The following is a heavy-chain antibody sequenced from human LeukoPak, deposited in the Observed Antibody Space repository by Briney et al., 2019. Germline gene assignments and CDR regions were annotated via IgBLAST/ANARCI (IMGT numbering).Heavy chain of an antibody. D-gene: IGHD2-15*01. J-gene: IGHJ6*03. Sequence: SVKVSCKASGGTFSSYAISWVRQAPGQGLEWMGGIIPIFGTANYAQKFQGRVTITADKSTSTAYMELSSLRSEDTAVYYCARDLGRRCSGGSCNYYYNYMDVWGKGTTVTISS. V-gene: IGHV1-69*06. CDR2: IIPIFGTA. CDR1: GGTFSSYA. CDR3: ARDLGRRCSGGSCNYYYNYMDV.